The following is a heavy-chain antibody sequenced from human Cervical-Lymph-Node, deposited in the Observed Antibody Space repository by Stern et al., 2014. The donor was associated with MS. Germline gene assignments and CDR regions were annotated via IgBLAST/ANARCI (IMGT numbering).Heavy chain of an antibody. D-gene: IGHD6-19*01. V-gene: IGHV3-13*01. CDR3: ARAAYSSGWFHYGTDV. CDR1: GFTFVNYD. Sequence: EVQLVESGGGLVQPGGSLRLSCVASGFTFVNYDMQWVRHPPGKGLEWVSAIGSAGDTYYAGSVKGRFTISRENAKNSRYLQMNSLTAGDTAVYYCARAAYSSGWFHYGTDVWGQGTTVTVSS. J-gene: IGHJ6*02. CDR2: IGSAGDT.